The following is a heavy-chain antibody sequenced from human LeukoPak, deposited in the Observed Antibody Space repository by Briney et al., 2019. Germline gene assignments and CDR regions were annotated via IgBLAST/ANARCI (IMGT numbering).Heavy chain of an antibody. CDR3: ARGHNSYYYDSSGYLDY. D-gene: IGHD3-22*01. CDR1: GYTFTSYD. J-gene: IGHJ4*02. CDR2: MNPNSGNT. Sequence: ASVKVSCKASGYTFTSYDINWVRQATGQGLEWMGWMNPNSGNTGYAQKFQGRVTMTRNTSISTAYIELSSLRSVDTAVYYCARGHNSYYYDSSGYLDYWGQGTLVTVSS. V-gene: IGHV1-8*01.